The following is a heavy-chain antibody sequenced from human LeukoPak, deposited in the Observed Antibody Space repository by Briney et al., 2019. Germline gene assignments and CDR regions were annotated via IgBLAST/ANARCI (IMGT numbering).Heavy chain of an antibody. J-gene: IGHJ4*02. V-gene: IGHV1-2*02. Sequence: ASVKVSCKASGYTFTGYYMHWVRQAPGQGLEWMGWINPNSGGTNYAQKFQGRVTMTRDTSISTAYMELSRLRSDDTAVYCCARDHTKWGSIAVAFWGQGTLVTVSS. CDR3: ARDHTKWGSIAVAF. D-gene: IGHD6-19*01. CDR1: GYTFTGYY. CDR2: INPNSGGT.